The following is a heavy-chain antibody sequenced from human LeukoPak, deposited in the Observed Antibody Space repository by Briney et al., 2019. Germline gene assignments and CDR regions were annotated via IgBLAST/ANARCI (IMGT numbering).Heavy chain of an antibody. Sequence: GGSLRLSCAASGFTFSSYSFNWVRQAPGEGLEWVSSISSSSTYIYYADSVKGRFTISRDNAKNSLYLQMNSLGAEDTAVYFCSRGEDIVATKYYFDCWGQGTLVTVSS. V-gene: IGHV3-21*01. CDR3: SRGEDIVATKYYFDC. CDR2: ISSSSTYI. D-gene: IGHD5-12*01. CDR1: GFTFSSYS. J-gene: IGHJ4*02.